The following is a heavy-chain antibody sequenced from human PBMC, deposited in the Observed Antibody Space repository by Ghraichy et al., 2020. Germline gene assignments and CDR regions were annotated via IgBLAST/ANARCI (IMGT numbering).Heavy chain of an antibody. Sequence: SLNISCTVSGGSVSSGDYYWTWIRQHPGKGLEWIGYISDSGNTYYNPSLKSRVTISVDTSKNQFSLKLSSVTAADTAVYYCARGTIIVVISALDYWGQGTLVTVSS. V-gene: IGHV4-31*03. J-gene: IGHJ4*02. CDR3: ARGTIIVVISALDY. CDR2: ISDSGNT. CDR1: GGSVSSGDYY. D-gene: IGHD2-15*01.